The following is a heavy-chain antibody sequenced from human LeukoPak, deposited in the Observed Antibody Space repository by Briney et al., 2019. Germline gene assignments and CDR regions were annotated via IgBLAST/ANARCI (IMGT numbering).Heavy chain of an antibody. CDR2: IASDGSST. Sequence: PGGSLRLSCAASGFTFSSYWMNWVRQAPGKRLVWVSRIASDGSSTTYADSVKGRFTISRDNPKNTLYLQMNSLRAEGTAVYYCARGEYSSSFDYWGQGTLVTVSS. CDR3: ARGEYSSSFDY. V-gene: IGHV3-74*01. J-gene: IGHJ4*02. D-gene: IGHD6-6*01. CDR1: GFTFSSYW.